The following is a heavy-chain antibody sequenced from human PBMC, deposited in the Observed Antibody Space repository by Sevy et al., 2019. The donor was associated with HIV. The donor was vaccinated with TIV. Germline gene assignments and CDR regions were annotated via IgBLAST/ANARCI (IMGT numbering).Heavy chain of an antibody. D-gene: IGHD1-7*01. CDR1: GYTFTGDY. J-gene: IGHJ6*02. CDR2: VFPNSGGT. Sequence: DSVKVSCKASGYTFTGDYLHWVRQAPGHGLEWMGRVFPNSGGTNYAQKFQGRVTMTRDTSISTAYMELSRLRSDDTAVYYCARDGGGGTTNSGMDVWGQGTTVTVSS. CDR3: ARDGGGGTTNSGMDV. V-gene: IGHV1-2*06.